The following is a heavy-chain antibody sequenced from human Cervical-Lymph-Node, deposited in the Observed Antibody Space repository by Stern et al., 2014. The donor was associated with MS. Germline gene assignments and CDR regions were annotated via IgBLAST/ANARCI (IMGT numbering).Heavy chain of an antibody. CDR2: IYTSGSP. D-gene: IGHD3-22*01. CDR3: ARDLFPDYYDSSGYTGPFDY. J-gene: IGHJ4*02. Sequence: QVQLVESGPGLVKPSQTLSLTCTVSGGSISSGSYYWSWIRQPAGKGLEWIGRIYTSGSPNYNPSLKRRVTISVDTSKNHFSLKLSSVTAADTAVYYCARDLFPDYYDSSGYTGPFDYWGQGTLVTVSS. CDR1: GGSISSGSYY. V-gene: IGHV4-61*02.